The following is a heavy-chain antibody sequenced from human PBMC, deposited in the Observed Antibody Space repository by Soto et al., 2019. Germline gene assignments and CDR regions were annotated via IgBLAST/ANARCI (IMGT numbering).Heavy chain of an antibody. Sequence: GGSLRLSCVASGFTFSSYSMNWVRQAPGKGLEWVSSISSSSSYIYYADSVKGRFTISRDNAMNSLYLQMNSLRAEVTSVYYCAIESARRCSSTSCYPNWFDPWGQGTLVTVSS. CDR1: GFTFSSYS. V-gene: IGHV3-21*01. D-gene: IGHD2-2*01. CDR3: AIESARRCSSTSCYPNWFDP. J-gene: IGHJ5*02. CDR2: ISSSSSYI.